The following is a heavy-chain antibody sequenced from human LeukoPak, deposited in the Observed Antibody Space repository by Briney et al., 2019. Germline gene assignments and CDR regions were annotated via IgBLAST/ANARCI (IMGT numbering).Heavy chain of an antibody. CDR3: ARDRRGYCSSTSCLGHYYYMDV. J-gene: IGHJ6*03. D-gene: IGHD2-2*01. CDR2: IYSGGST. V-gene: IGHV3-53*01. Sequence: GGSLRLSCPASGFIVSSKYMSWVRQAAGKGLEWVSVIYSGGSTYYAGSVKGRFAISRDNSKNTLYLQMNSLRAEDTAVYYCARDRRGYCSSTSCLGHYYYMDVWGKGTTVTVSS. CDR1: GFIVSSKY.